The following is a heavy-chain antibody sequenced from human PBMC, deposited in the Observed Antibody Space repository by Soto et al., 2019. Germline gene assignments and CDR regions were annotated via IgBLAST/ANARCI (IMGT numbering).Heavy chain of an antibody. CDR2: INPSGGAT. CDR3: GRAFDRSGLY. J-gene: IGHJ4*02. CDR1: GYTFRNYY. D-gene: IGHD3-22*01. Sequence: VKVSCKASGYTFRNYYIHWVRQAPGQGLEWMGLINPSGGATSYSQRFQGRVTITKDSSTSTVYMELSSLGSEDTAVYYCGRAFDRSGLYWGQGTLVTVSS. V-gene: IGHV1-46*01.